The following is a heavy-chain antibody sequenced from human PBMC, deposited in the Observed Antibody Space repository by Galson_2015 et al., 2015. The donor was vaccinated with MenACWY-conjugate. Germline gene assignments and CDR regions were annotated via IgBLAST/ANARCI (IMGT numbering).Heavy chain of an antibody. CDR2: ISTTNGDT. J-gene: IGHJ5*01. CDR1: GYTFSNYG. V-gene: IGHV1-18*01. Sequence: SVKVSCKASGYTFSNYGISWVRQAPGQGLQWMGWISTTNGDTDYAQKFQGRVTMTTDTSTSTAYMELRSLRPDDTAVYYCARDARRYCTSWPQAADSWFGSWGQGTQVTVS. CDR3: ARDARRYCTSWPQAADSWFGS. D-gene: IGHD2-15*01.